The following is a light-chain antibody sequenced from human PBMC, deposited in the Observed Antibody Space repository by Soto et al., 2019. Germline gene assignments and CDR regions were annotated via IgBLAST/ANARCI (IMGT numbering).Light chain of an antibody. V-gene: IGKV3-15*01. CDR1: QSVSSN. CDR3: QQYNNWPPWT. J-gene: IGKJ1*01. Sequence: EIVMTQSPATLSVSPGERATLSCRASQSVSSNLACYQQKPGQAPRLLIYAASTRATGIPARFSGSGSGTEFTLTISSLQSEDFAVYYCQQYNNWPPWTFGQGTKVDIK. CDR2: AAS.